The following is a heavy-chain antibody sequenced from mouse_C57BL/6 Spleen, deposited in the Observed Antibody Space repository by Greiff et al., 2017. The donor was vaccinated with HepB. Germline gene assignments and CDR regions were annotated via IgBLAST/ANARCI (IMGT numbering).Heavy chain of an antibody. CDR1: GYTFTSYW. D-gene: IGHD2-4*01. CDR3: AREEDYDCDGYFDV. V-gene: IGHV1-52*01. J-gene: IGHJ1*03. CDR2: IDPSDSET. Sequence: VQLQQPGAELVRPGSSVKLSCKASGYTFTSYWMHWVKQRPIQGLEWIGNIDPSDSETHYNQKFKDKATLTVDKSSSTAYMQLSSLTSEDSAVYYCAREEDYDCDGYFDVWGTGTTVTVSS.